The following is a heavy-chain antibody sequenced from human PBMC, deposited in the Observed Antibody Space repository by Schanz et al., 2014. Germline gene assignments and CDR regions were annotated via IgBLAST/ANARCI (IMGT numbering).Heavy chain of an antibody. V-gene: IGHV3-21*01. CDR2: ISYGTSYI. CDR1: GFNFSSYS. Sequence: EVQLVESGGGLVKPGGSLRLSCAASGFNFSSYSLNWVRQAPGKGLEWVSSISYGTSYIYYAESVKGRFTISRDNAKNSLYLQMNGLRAEDTAVYYCARELPGVVAFDFWGQGTMVTVSS. D-gene: IGHD7-27*01. CDR3: ARELPGVVAFDF. J-gene: IGHJ3*01.